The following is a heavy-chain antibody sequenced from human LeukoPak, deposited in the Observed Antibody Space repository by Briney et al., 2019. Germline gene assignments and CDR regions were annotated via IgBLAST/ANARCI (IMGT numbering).Heavy chain of an antibody. CDR2: ISHSGST. J-gene: IGHJ4*02. Sequence: PSETLSLTCAVYGGSFSGYYWSWIRQPPGKGLEWIGEISHSGSTNYNPSLKSRVTISVDTSKNQFSLKLSSVTAADTAVYYCARVPRGGVDYWGQGTLVTVSS. V-gene: IGHV4-34*01. CDR3: ARVPRGGVDY. CDR1: GGSFSGYY. D-gene: IGHD3-10*01.